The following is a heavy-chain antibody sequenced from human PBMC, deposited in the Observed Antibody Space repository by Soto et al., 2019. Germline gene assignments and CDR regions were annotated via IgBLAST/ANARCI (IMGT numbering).Heavy chain of an antibody. CDR1: GYTCTSYY. CDR3: ARDSRTNNWNDGAGAFET. CDR2: INPSGGST. D-gene: IGHD1-1*01. Sequence: ASLKVSCKASGYTCTSYYMPWVRQAPGQGLEWMGIINPSGGSTSYAQKFQGRVTMTRDTSTSTVYMELSSLRSEDTAVYYCARDSRTNNWNDGAGAFETLCQETIDTLSS. V-gene: IGHV1-46*01. J-gene: IGHJ3*02.